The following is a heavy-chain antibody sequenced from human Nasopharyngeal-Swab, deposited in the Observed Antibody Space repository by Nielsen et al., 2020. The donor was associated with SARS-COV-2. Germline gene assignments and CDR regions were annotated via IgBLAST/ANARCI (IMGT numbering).Heavy chain of an antibody. CDR2: TSGNGSNT. J-gene: IGHJ4*02. CDR3: AKSSRSLDY. CDR1: GFTFTSYD. D-gene: IGHD6-6*01. V-gene: IGHV3-23*01. Sequence: GSLRLSCAASGFTFTSYDMTWVRQAPGKGLEWVSVTSGNGSNTYYADSGKGRFTMSRDYSMNALYLQMSSMRADDTAVYYCAKSSRSLDYWGQGTLVTVSS.